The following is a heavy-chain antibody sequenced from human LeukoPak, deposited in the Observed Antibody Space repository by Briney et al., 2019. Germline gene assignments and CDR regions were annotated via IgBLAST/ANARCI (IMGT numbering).Heavy chain of an antibody. J-gene: IGHJ4*02. V-gene: IGHV3-66*01. Sequence: GGSLRLSCVASAFTVSTNYMIWVRQAPGEGLEWVSLIYGDGSTYYADSVKGRVTISRDNPKNTLYLQMNSLRGEDTDVYFCAKRGVVIRVILVGFHKEAYYFDSWGQGALVTVSS. CDR1: AFTVSTNY. CDR2: IYGDGST. CDR3: AKRGVVIRVILVGFHKEAYYFDS. D-gene: IGHD3-22*01.